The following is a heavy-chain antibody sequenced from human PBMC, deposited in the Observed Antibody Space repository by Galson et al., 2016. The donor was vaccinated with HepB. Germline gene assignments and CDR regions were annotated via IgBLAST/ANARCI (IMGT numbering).Heavy chain of an antibody. Sequence: SLRLSCAASGFTFSSYAMHWVRQAPGKGLEYVSAISSNGGSTYYANSVKGRFTISRDNSKNTLYLQMGSLRAEDMAVYYCATGRGRDGYNFAFDIWGQGTMVTVSS. D-gene: IGHD5-24*01. CDR1: GFTFSSYA. V-gene: IGHV3-64*01. J-gene: IGHJ3*02. CDR3: ATGRGRDGYNFAFDI. CDR2: ISSNGGST.